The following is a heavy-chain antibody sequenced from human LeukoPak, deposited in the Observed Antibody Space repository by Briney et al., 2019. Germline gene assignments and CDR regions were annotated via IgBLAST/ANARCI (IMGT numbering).Heavy chain of an antibody. D-gene: IGHD3-3*01. CDR2: MNPNSGNT. CDR1: GYTFTSYD. J-gene: IGHJ4*02. V-gene: IGHV1-8*01. CDR3: ARGVRGITIFGVVTAYYSDY. Sequence: EASVKVSCXASGYTFTSYDINWVRQATGQGLEWMGWMNPNSGNTGYAQKFQGRVTMTRNTSISTAYMELSSLRSEDTAVYYCARGVRGITIFGVVTAYYSDYWGQGTLVTVSS.